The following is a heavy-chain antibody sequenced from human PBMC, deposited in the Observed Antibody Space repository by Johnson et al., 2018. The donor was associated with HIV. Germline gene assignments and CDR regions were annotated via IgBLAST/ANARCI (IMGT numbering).Heavy chain of an antibody. CDR3: ARARDRSSSRDAFDI. Sequence: EVQLVESGGGVVRPGGSLRLSCAASGFTFDDYGMSWVRQAPGKGLEWVSGINWNGGSTGYADSVKGRFTISRDNAKNSLYLQIHSLRPEGTAVYYCARARDRSSSRDAFDIWGQGTMVTVSS. V-gene: IGHV3-20*04. D-gene: IGHD6-13*01. J-gene: IGHJ3*02. CDR2: INWNGGST. CDR1: GFTFDDYG.